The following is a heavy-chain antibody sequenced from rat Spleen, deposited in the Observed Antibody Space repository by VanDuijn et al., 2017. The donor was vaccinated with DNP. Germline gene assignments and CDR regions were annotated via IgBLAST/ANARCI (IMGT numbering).Heavy chain of an antibody. J-gene: IGHJ4*01. CDR3: ARHVSTTAGNYAMDA. V-gene: IGHV5-58*01. Sequence: EVLLVETGGGLVQPGRSLKVSCVASGFTFSSYWMFWVRQAPGKGLEWITSINTDGGNTYYSDSVKGRFTISRDNAKSTLYLQMDSLRSEETATYYCARHVSTTAGNYAMDAWGQGTSVTVSS. D-gene: IGHD1-2*01. CDR1: GFTFSSYW. CDR2: INTDGGNT.